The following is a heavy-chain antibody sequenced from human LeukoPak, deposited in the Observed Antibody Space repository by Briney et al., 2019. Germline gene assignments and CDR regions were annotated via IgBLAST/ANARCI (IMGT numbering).Heavy chain of an antibody. D-gene: IGHD3-22*01. Sequence: ASVKVSCRASDYTFTNYGISWVRQAPGQGLEWMAWISAYNGNTIYAQKFQGRVTMATDTSTSTAYMELRSLRSDDTAVYYCARDQRITQIVVVTDTFDIWGQGTMVTVSS. CDR2: ISAYNGNT. CDR3: ARDQRITQIVVVTDTFDI. J-gene: IGHJ3*02. V-gene: IGHV1-18*01. CDR1: DYTFTNYG.